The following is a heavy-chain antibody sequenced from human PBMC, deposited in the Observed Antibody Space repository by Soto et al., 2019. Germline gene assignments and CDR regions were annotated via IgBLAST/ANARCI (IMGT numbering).Heavy chain of an antibody. CDR2: ISTSSNTI. CDR1: GFTFSSYT. CDR3: ARSGVTTIDY. Sequence: EVQLVESGGGLGQPGGSLRLSCAASGFTFSSYTMNWVRQAPGKGLEWVSYISTSSNTIYYADSVKGRFTISRDNAKNSLCLQMNSLRDEDTAMYYCARSGVTTIDYWGQGTLVIVSS. D-gene: IGHD2-21*02. J-gene: IGHJ4*02. V-gene: IGHV3-48*02.